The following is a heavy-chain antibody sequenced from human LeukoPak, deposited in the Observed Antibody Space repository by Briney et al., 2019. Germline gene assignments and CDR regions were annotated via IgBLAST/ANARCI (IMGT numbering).Heavy chain of an antibody. D-gene: IGHD3-10*01. Sequence: GGCLRLSCAAPGFTFNSYTMHWVRQAPGKGLEWVAVMSSDGNKKFYAEYVKGRFTISRDNSENTLYLEMNSLRGEDTAVYYCARGDYDLSGSYHYGMDVWGQGTTVTVSS. V-gene: IGHV3-30-3*01. CDR2: MSSDGNKK. CDR1: GFTFNSYT. J-gene: IGHJ6*02. CDR3: ARGDYDLSGSYHYGMDV.